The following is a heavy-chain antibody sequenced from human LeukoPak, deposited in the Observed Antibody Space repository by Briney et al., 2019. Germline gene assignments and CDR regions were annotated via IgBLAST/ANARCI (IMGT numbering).Heavy chain of an antibody. CDR1: GGSIRSGTDY. J-gene: IGHJ4*02. CDR2: IYMSGST. Sequence: PSETLSLTCTVSGGSIRSGTDYWSWIRQPAGKGLEWIGRIYMSGSTYYNPSFKSRVTMSVDMSKNQVSLKLNSVTAADTAVYHCARSSRGAAAGFDYWSQGTLVTVSS. CDR3: ARSSRGAAAGFDY. V-gene: IGHV4-61*02. D-gene: IGHD6-13*01.